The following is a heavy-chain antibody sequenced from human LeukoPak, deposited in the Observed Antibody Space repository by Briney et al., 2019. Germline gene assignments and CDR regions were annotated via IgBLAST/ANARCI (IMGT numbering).Heavy chain of an antibody. CDR1: GGSFSAYH. CDR2: IYYSGST. D-gene: IGHD6-13*01. J-gene: IGHJ4*02. Sequence: SETLSLTCAVFGGSFSAYHWSWIRQPPGKGLEWIGYIYYSGSTNYNPSLKSRVTISVDTSKSQFSLKLSSVTAADTAVYYCARGLRAAAPIDYWGQGTLVTVSS. V-gene: IGHV4-59*01. CDR3: ARGLRAAAPIDY.